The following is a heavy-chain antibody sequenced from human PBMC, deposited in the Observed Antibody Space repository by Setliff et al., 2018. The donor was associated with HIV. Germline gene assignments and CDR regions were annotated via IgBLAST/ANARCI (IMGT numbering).Heavy chain of an antibody. D-gene: IGHD5-12*01. V-gene: IGHV1-69*01. Sequence: GVRFARWALHWVRQGRGQGHEGVGWSVPRNGSTNYAQTFQGRVTITADEATSTAYMRLSSLSSEDTAVYYCARENVVLYDHCLDVWGKGTTVTVSS. CDR2: SVPRNGST. J-gene: IGHJ6*04. CDR3: ARENVVLYDHCLDV. CDR1: GVRFARWA.